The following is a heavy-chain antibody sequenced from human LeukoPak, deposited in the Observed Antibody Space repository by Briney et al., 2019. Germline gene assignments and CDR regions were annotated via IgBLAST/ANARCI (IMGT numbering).Heavy chain of an antibody. CDR3: TREVAAADY. CDR2: IQQDGSEK. Sequence: GGSLRLSCVVSGFTFSTYWMSWVRQAPGKGLEWVANIQQDGSEKYYVDSVKGRFTISRDNAKNSVYLQMNSLRAGDTAVYYCTREVAAADYWGRGTLVTVSS. CDR1: GFTFSTYW. J-gene: IGHJ4*02. D-gene: IGHD6-13*01. V-gene: IGHV3-7*01.